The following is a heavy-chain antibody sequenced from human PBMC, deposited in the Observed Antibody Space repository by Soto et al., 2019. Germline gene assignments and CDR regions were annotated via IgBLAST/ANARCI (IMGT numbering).Heavy chain of an antibody. V-gene: IGHV1-69*06. Sequence: QVQLVQSGAEVKRPGSSVKVSCKASGGTFSNSTISWVRQAPGQGLEWTGGIIPIFGTAIYAQKFQGRVTITADKSTSTAYMELSSLGSEDTAVYYCAGGRRDGYNLPYYYGMDVWGQGTTVTVSS. CDR1: GGTFSNST. CDR2: IIPIFGTA. J-gene: IGHJ6*02. CDR3: AGGRRDGYNLPYYYGMDV. D-gene: IGHD5-12*01.